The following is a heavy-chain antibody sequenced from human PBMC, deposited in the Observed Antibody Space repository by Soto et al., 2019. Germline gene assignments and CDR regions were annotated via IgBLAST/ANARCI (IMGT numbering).Heavy chain of an antibody. V-gene: IGHV4-34*01. Sequence: SETLSLTCAVYGGSFSGYYWSWIRQHPGKGLEWIGEINHSGSTNYNPSLKSRVTISVDTSKNQFSLKLSSVTAADTAVYYCARAPGLKYYYYYYGMDVWGQGTTVTVSS. CDR1: GGSFSGYY. CDR3: ARAPGLKYYYYYYGMDV. CDR2: INHSGST. D-gene: IGHD3-9*01. J-gene: IGHJ6*02.